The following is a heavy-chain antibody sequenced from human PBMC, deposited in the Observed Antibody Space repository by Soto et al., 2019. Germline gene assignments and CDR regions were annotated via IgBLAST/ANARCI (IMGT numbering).Heavy chain of an antibody. D-gene: IGHD4-17*01. CDR3: AKDMKWGGMTTIHYFDS. Sequence: EVQLVESGGGLVQPGRSLRLSCAASVFTVDDYAMHWVRQAPGKGLEWVSGIRSNSDTIDYADSVKGRFTISRDNSKNSLFLQMNSLRPEDTALYYCAKDMKWGGMTTIHYFDSWGQGTLVTVSS. CDR2: IRSNSDTI. V-gene: IGHV3-9*01. CDR1: VFTVDDYA. J-gene: IGHJ4*02.